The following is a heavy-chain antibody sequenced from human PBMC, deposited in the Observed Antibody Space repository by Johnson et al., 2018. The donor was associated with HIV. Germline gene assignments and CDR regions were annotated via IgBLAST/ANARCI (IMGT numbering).Heavy chain of an antibody. Sequence: EVQLVESGGGFVQPGRSLRLSCAPPGFTIYDDSIHWVRQAPGKGLEWVSGISWNRGSIGYADSVKGRFTISRDNAKNSLYLQMNSLRAEDTAVYYCARNGLIPAAKGVAFDIWGHGTTVTVSS. V-gene: IGHV3-9*01. CDR1: GFTIYDDS. CDR2: ISWNRGSI. D-gene: IGHD2-2*01. CDR3: ARNGLIPAAKGVAFDI. J-gene: IGHJ3*02.